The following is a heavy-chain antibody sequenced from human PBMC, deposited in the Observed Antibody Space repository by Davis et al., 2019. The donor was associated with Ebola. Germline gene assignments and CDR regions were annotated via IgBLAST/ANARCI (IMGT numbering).Heavy chain of an antibody. CDR3: AKAGAVTAPALYFQH. J-gene: IGHJ1*01. D-gene: IGHD2-21*02. Sequence: GESLKISCAASRFTFSSYAMSWVRQAPGKGLEWVSAISGSGGSTYYADSVKGRFTISRDNSKNTLDLQLNSLRAEDTAVYYCAKAGAVTAPALYFQHWGRGTLVTVSS. CDR2: ISGSGGST. V-gene: IGHV3-23*01. CDR1: RFTFSSYA.